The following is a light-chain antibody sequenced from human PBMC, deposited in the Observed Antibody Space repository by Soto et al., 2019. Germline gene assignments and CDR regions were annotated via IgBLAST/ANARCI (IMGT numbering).Light chain of an antibody. Sequence: EIVMKQSPATLSVSPGERATLSCRASQSVSNNLAWYQQRPGQAPRLLIYGASTRATGLPARFSGSGSGTEFTLTISSLQSEDFAVYFCQQYDKWPPWTFGQGSKVDIK. CDR3: QQYDKWPPWT. V-gene: IGKV3-15*01. CDR1: QSVSNN. CDR2: GAS. J-gene: IGKJ1*01.